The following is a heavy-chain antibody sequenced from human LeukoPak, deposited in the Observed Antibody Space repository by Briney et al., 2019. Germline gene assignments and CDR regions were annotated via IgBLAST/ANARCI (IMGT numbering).Heavy chain of an antibody. V-gene: IGHV3-15*01. CDR2: IKSNPDGGTT. J-gene: IGHJ4*02. Sequence: GGSLRLSCAASGFTFNNAWMSWVRQAPGKGLEWVGRIKSNPDGGTTDYGAPVKGRFTISRDDSQGIAYLQMNSLITEDTAVSYCSRDQPPYYWGQGTLVTVSS. CDR3: SRDQPPYY. CDR1: GFTFNNAW.